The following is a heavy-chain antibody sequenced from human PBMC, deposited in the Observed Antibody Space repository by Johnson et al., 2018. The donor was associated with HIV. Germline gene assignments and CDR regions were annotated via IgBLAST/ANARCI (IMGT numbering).Heavy chain of an antibody. V-gene: IGHV3-20*04. CDR3: AKGEDYYDSSGYAVVAFDI. CDR1: GFTFDDYG. Sequence: VQLVESGGGVVRPGGSLRLSCAASGFTFDDYGMSWVRQAPGKGLEWVSGINWNGGSTGYADSVKGRFTISSDNAKNSLYLQMNSLRAEDTAVYYCAKGEDYYDSSGYAVVAFDIWGQGTMVTVSS. CDR2: INWNGGST. J-gene: IGHJ3*02. D-gene: IGHD3-22*01.